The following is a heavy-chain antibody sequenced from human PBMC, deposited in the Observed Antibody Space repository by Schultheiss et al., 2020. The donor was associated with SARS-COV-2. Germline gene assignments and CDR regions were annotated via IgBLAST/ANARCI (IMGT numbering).Heavy chain of an antibody. CDR2: IYHSGSA. CDR3: ARHVLTLAQLVFNWAVERHYYYIDV. CDR1: GGSFSGYY. V-gene: IGHV4-34*01. J-gene: IGHJ6*03. D-gene: IGHD6-13*01. Sequence: GSLRLSCAVYGGSFSGYYWSWIRQPPGKGLEWIGSIYHSGSAYYNPSLKSRVTISVDTSKSQFSLKLRSVTAADTAVYYCARHVLTLAQLVFNWAVERHYYYIDVWGKGITVTVSS.